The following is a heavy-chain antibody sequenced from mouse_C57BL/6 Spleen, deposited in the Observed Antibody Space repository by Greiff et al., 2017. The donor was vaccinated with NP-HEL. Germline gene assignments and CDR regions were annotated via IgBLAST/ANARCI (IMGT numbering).Heavy chain of an antibody. CDR3: ARRSSYGYFDV. Sequence: EVQVVESGGGLVKPGGSLKLSCAASGFTFSDYGMHWVRQDPEKGLEWVAYISSGSSTIYYADTVKGRFTISRDNAKNTLFLQMTSLRSEDTAMYYCARRSSYGYFDVWGTGTTVTVSS. J-gene: IGHJ1*03. D-gene: IGHD1-1*01. CDR2: ISSGSSTI. CDR1: GFTFSDYG. V-gene: IGHV5-17*01.